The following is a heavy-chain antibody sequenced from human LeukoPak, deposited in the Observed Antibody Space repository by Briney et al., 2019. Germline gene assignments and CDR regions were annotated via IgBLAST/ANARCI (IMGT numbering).Heavy chain of an antibody. Sequence: GGSLRLSCAASGFTLSGYGTSWVRQAPGKGLEWVSAISGSGNTYYADSVKGRFTIPRDNSKNTLFLQMNGLRAEDTAKYYCAKDRGSGSLDYWGQGTLVTVSS. CDR3: AKDRGSGSLDY. CDR1: GFTLSGYG. V-gene: IGHV3-23*01. J-gene: IGHJ4*02. CDR2: ISGSGNT. D-gene: IGHD3-10*01.